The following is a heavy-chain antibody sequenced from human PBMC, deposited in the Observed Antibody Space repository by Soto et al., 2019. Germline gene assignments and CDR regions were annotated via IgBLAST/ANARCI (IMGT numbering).Heavy chain of an antibody. J-gene: IGHJ5*02. D-gene: IGHD3-22*01. Sequence: QVQLQESGPGLVKPSETLSLTCTVSGASISSYYWTWIRQPPGKGLEWIGYIYSSGITKYNPSLRSRVTISVDTSKSQFSLNLSSVTAADTAGYYCARGEPYYYDSRGGNWFDPWGQGTLVTVSS. CDR1: GASISSYY. V-gene: IGHV4-59*01. CDR3: ARGEPYYYDSRGGNWFDP. CDR2: IYSSGIT.